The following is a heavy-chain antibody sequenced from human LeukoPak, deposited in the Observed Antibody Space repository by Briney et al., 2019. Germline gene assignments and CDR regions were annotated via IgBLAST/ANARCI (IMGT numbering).Heavy chain of an antibody. J-gene: IGHJ6*02. D-gene: IGHD6-19*01. Sequence: ASVKVSCKAAGYTFTSYGISWVRQAPGQGLEGMGWISAYNGNTNYAQKLQGRVTMTTDTSTSTAYMELRSLRSDDTAVYYCARDPDSSGPQGIDYYYYGMDVWGQGTTVTVSS. CDR2: ISAYNGNT. V-gene: IGHV1-18*01. CDR3: ARDPDSSGPQGIDYYYYGMDV. CDR1: GYTFTSYG.